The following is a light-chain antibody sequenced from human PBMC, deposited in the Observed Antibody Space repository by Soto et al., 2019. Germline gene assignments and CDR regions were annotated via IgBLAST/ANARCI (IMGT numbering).Light chain of an antibody. CDR3: QQRSSWPPT. CDR1: QSVSSF. Sequence: VITQSPSTLSLSPSETPPLACRASQSVSSFLAWYQQKPGQAPRLLIYDASNRATGIPARFSGSGSGTDFTLTISSLEPEDFAVYYCQQRSSWPPTFGPGTKVDIK. V-gene: IGKV3-11*01. J-gene: IGKJ3*01. CDR2: DAS.